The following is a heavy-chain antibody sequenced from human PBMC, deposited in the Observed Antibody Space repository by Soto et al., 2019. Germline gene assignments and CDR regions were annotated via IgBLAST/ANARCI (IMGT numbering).Heavy chain of an antibody. D-gene: IGHD2-15*01. J-gene: IGHJ4*02. V-gene: IGHV1-69*13. CDR1: GGTLSSYA. Sequence: PVKVSSKDSGGTLSSYAISWAQQANGQGLEWMGGIIPIFGTANYAQKFQGRVTITADESTSTAYMELSSLRSEDTAVYYCERDMRYSDVRYFDYWVQGTLVTVSS. CDR3: ERDMRYSDVRYFDY. CDR2: IIPIFGTA.